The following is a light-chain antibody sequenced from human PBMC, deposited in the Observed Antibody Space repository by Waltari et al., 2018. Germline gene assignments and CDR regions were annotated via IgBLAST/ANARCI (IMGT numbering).Light chain of an antibody. Sequence: DIQMTQSPSSVSASVGDRVTIVCRASQVISNWLAWYQQKPGKAPKLLIYAASVLQTGVPSRFSGSGSGTDFTLTITHLQPEDFATYFCQQGASFPPTFGQGTKVEVK. CDR3: QQGASFPPT. CDR1: QVISNW. J-gene: IGKJ1*01. CDR2: AAS. V-gene: IGKV1-12*01.